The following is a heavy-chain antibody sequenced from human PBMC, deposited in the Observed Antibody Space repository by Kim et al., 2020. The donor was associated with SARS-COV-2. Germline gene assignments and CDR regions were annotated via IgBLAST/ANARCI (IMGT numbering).Heavy chain of an antibody. D-gene: IGHD3-3*01. Sequence: GGSLRLSCAASGFTFSDYYMSWIRQAPGKGLEWVSYISSSGSTIYYADSVKGRFTISRDNTKNSLYLQMNSLRAEDTAVYYCARDYDFWSGYPHRVYYYGMDVWGQGTTVTVSS. V-gene: IGHV3-11*01. CDR3: ARDYDFWSGYPHRVYYYGMDV. J-gene: IGHJ6*02. CDR2: ISSSGSTI. CDR1: GFTFSDYY.